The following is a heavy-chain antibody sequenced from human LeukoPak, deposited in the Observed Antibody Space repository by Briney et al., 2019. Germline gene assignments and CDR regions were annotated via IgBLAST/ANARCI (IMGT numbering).Heavy chain of an antibody. Sequence: SVKVSCKASGGTFSSYAISWVRQAPGQGLEWMGRIIPILGIANYAQKFQGRVTITADKSTSTAYMELSSLRSEDTAVYYCARDNYSSGYHFDYWGQGTLVTVSS. CDR2: IIPILGIA. D-gene: IGHD3-22*01. CDR1: GGTFSSYA. V-gene: IGHV1-69*04. CDR3: ARDNYSSGYHFDY. J-gene: IGHJ4*02.